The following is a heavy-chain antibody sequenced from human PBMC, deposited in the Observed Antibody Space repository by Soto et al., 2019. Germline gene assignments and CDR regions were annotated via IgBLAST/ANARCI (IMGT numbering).Heavy chain of an antibody. J-gene: IGHJ3*02. D-gene: IGHD2-15*01. CDR2: ISWNSGSI. CDR3: AKDFKGVVAAFDAFDI. V-gene: IGHV3-9*01. CDR1: GFTFDDYA. Sequence: GGSLRLSCAASGFTFDDYAMHWVRQAPGKGLEWVSGISWNSGSIGYADSVKGRFTISRDNAKNSLYLQMNSLRAEDTALYYCAKDFKGVVAAFDAFDIWGQGTMVTVSS.